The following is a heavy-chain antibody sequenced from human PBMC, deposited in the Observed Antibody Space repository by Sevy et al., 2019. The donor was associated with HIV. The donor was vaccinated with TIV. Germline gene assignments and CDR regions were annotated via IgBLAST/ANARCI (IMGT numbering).Heavy chain of an antibody. CDR3: ARGKVLFDY. V-gene: IGHV4-59*01. D-gene: IGHD3-10*01. J-gene: IGHJ4*02. CDR2: IYYNGST. CDR1: GGSFSSYY. Sequence: SETLSLTCTVSGGSFSSYYWSWIRQPPGKGLEWIGYIYYNGSTNSNPSFRGRVTISAHTSKNQLSLKLKSATTADTAMYYCARGKVLFDYWSQGTLVTVSS.